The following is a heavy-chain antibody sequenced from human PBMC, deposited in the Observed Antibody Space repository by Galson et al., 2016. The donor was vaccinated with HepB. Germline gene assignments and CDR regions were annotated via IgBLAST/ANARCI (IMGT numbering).Heavy chain of an antibody. Sequence: SLRLSCAASGFIFSDYVMNWVRQGPGKGLEWVSFISITSGYKYYADSLKGRVTISRDNAKNSLYLQMNSLRAEDTAVYYCARPPEGDRRYFDLWGRGTLVTVSS. CDR3: ARPPEGDRRYFDL. CDR1: GFIFSDYV. J-gene: IGHJ2*01. V-gene: IGHV3-21*01. CDR2: ISITSGYK. D-gene: IGHD3-16*01.